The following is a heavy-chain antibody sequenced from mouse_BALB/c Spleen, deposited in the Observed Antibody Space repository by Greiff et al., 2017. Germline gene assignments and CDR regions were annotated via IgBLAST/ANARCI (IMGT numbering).Heavy chain of an antibody. CDR3: ARGGTGAIDY. V-gene: IGHV1S135*01. J-gene: IGHJ4*01. Sequence: VQLKQSGPELEKPGASVKISCTASGYSFPGYNLYWVKQSNGKRLEWIGNIDPYDGGTSYNQKFKGKATLTVDNSYSTAYMQLRSLTSEDSAVYYCARGGTGAIDYWGQGTSVTVSA. CDR2: IDPYDGGT. D-gene: IGHD4-1*01. CDR1: GYSFPGYN.